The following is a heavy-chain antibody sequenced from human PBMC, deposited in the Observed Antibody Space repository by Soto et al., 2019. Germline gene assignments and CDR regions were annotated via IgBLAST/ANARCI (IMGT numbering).Heavy chain of an antibody. CDR2: INHSGST. D-gene: IGHD3-3*01. CDR1: GGSFSGYY. V-gene: IGHV4-34*01. J-gene: IGHJ5*02. Sequence: QVQLQQWGAGLLKPSETLSLTCAVYGGSFSGYYWSWIRQPPGKGLEWIGEINHSGSTNYNPSLKSPVTISVDTTKNQFSLELCSVTAADTAVYCCARGGAYRDFWSHYRWFDPWGQGTLVTVSS. CDR3: ARGGAYRDFWSHYRWFDP.